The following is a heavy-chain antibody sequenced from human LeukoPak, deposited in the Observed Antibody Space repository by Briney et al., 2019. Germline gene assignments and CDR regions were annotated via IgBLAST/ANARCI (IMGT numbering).Heavy chain of an antibody. D-gene: IGHD6-13*01. J-gene: IGHJ4*02. CDR2: IYYSGST. CDR3: AGVASSWYNY. CDR1: GGSISSYY. V-gene: IGHV4-59*08. Sequence: SETLSLTCTVSGGSISSYYWSWIRQPPGKGLEWIGYIYYSGSTNYNPSLKSRVTISVDTSKNQFSLKLSYVTAADTAVYYWAGVASSWYNYWGQGTLVTVSS.